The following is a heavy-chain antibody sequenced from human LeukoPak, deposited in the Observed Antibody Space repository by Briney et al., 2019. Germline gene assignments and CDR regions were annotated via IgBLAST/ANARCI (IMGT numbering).Heavy chain of an antibody. D-gene: IGHD1-7*01. CDR1: GFTFSSYV. V-gene: IGHV3-23*01. CDR2: ISGGGGST. CDR3: AKEYNWNYES. J-gene: IGHJ4*02. Sequence: PGGSLRLSCAASGFTFSSYVMSWVRQAPGKGLEWVSTISGGGGSTYYADSVTGRFTISRDNSKNTLYLQLNSLRAEDTAVYYCAKEYNWNYESWGQGTLVTVSS.